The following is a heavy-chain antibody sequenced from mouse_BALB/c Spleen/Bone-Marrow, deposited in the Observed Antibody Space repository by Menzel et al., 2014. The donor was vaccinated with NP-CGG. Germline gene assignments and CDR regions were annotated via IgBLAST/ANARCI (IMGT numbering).Heavy chain of an antibody. D-gene: IGHD2-14*01. CDR1: GYTFTSYW. CDR2: IYPGSGST. V-gene: IGHV1S22*01. Sequence: GSELVRPGASVKLSCKASGYTFTSYWMHWVKRRPGQGLEWIGNIYPGSGSTNYDEKFKSKATLTVDTSSSTAYMQLSSLTSEDSAVYYCTREVRRCAMDYWGQGTSVTVSS. CDR3: TREVRRCAMDY. J-gene: IGHJ4*01.